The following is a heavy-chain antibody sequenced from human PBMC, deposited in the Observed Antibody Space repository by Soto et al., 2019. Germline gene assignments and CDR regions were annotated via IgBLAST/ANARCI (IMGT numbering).Heavy chain of an antibody. CDR1: GGTFSSYT. V-gene: IGHV1-69*04. D-gene: IGHD2-2*01. CDR3: ARDEEDIVVVPAAS. CDR2: IIPILGIA. Sequence: GASVKVSCKASGGTFSSYTISWVRQAPGQGLEWMGRIIPILGIANYAQKFQGRVTITADKSTSTAYMELSSLRSEDTAVYYCARDEEDIVVVPAASWGQGTLVNVSS. J-gene: IGHJ5*02.